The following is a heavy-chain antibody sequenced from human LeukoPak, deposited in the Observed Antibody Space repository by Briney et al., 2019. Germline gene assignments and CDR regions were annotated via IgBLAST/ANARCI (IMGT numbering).Heavy chain of an antibody. CDR3: ARGRKYQRPKNYFYYYMDV. D-gene: IGHD2-2*01. CDR1: GYTFTSYD. J-gene: IGHJ6*03. CDR2: MNPDSGNT. Sequence: ASVNVSCKASGYTFTSYDINWVRQANGQGLEWMGWMNPDSGNTGFAQKFQGRITMTRNTSITTAYLELSSLRSEDTAVYYCARGRKYQRPKNYFYYYMDVWGKGTTVTVSS. V-gene: IGHV1-8*01.